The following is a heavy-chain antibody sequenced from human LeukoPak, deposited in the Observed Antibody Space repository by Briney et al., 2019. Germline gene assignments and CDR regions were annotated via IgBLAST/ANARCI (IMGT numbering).Heavy chain of an antibody. J-gene: IGHJ5*02. CDR3: ARVQTGTTSWFDP. CDR1: GFTFSRYW. V-gene: IGHV3-7*04. CDR2: IDQDGSGK. Sequence: GGSLRLSCAASGFTFSRYWMSWVRQAPGKGLEWVANIDQDGSGKYYVDSVKGRFTISRDNAKNSLYLQMNSLRAEDTAVYYCARVQTGTTSWFDPWGLGTVV. D-gene: IGHD1-1*01.